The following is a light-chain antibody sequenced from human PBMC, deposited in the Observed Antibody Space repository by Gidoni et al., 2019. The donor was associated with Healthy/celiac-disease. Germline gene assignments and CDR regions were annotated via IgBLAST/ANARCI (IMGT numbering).Light chain of an antibody. Sequence: DIVLTQSPSTLSISPGERATRACRASQSGSSDLVWYQHKPVQAPRLLIYDASNRATGIPAMFRVSVSVTDFSLTLRSLAPEVFAFYYCQQRSNWPTFGQGTKLEIK. J-gene: IGKJ2*01. CDR3: QQRSNWPT. CDR2: DAS. V-gene: IGKV3-11*01. CDR1: QSGSSD.